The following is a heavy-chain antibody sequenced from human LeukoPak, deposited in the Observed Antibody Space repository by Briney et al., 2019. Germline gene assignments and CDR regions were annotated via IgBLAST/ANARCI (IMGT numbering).Heavy chain of an antibody. CDR2: IYTSGST. V-gene: IGHV4-61*02. D-gene: IGHD3-10*01. CDR3: ARDAEWFGELQNWFDP. J-gene: IGHJ5*02. Sequence: PSQTLSLTCTVSGGSISSGSCYWSWIRQPAGKGLEWIGRIYTSGSTNYNPSLKSRVTISVDTSKNQFSLKLSSVTAADTAVYYCARDAEWFGELQNWFDPWGQGTLVTVSS. CDR1: GGSISSGSCY.